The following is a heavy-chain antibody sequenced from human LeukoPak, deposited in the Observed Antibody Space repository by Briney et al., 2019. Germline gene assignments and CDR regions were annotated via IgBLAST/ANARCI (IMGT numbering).Heavy chain of an antibody. CDR3: AKILGYYYDSP. D-gene: IGHD3-22*01. V-gene: IGHV3-23*01. CDR2: ISSTGGST. J-gene: IGHJ5*02. CDR1: GFTFSTYT. Sequence: GGSLRLSCAVSGFTFSTYTMSWIRQAPGKGLEWVSSISSTGGSTFYADPVKGRFTISRDNSRNTLYLQMNSLRAEDTAVYYCAKILGYYYDSPGGQGTLVTVSS.